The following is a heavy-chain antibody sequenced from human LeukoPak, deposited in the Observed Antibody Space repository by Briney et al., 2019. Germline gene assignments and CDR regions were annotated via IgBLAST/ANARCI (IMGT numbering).Heavy chain of an antibody. Sequence: ASVKVSCKASGYTFTGYYMHWVRQAPGQGLEGMGRINPNSGGTNYAQKFQGRVTMTRDTSISTAYMELSRLRSDDTAVYYCARGEGTYYYGSGSLLDYWGQGTLVTVSS. CDR3: ARGEGTYYYGSGSLLDY. J-gene: IGHJ4*02. CDR2: INPNSGGT. CDR1: GYTFTGYY. V-gene: IGHV1-2*06. D-gene: IGHD3-10*01.